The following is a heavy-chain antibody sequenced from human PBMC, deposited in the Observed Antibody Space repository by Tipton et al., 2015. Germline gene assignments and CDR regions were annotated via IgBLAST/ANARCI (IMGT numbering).Heavy chain of an antibody. CDR2: IYISGIT. J-gene: IGHJ4*02. CDR3: ARAYYFASGGYFGGYYFDD. CDR1: GGSISSYY. V-gene: IGHV4-4*07. Sequence: TLSLTCTVSGGSISSYYWSWIRQPAGKGLEWIGRIYISGITNYNPSLWTRVTMSVDTSKNQISLNLSSVTAADTAIYYCARAYYFASGGYFGGYYFDDWGQGTLVTVSS. D-gene: IGHD3-10*01.